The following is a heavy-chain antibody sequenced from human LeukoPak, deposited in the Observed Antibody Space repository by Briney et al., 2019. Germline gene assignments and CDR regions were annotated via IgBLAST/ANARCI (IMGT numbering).Heavy chain of an antibody. CDR1: GFTFSSYA. Sequence: PGGSLRLSCAASGFTFSSYAMSWVRQAPGKGLEWVSAISGGSTYYADSVKGRFTISRDNSKNTLYLQMNSLRAEDTAVYYCAKDQYYDSRSSGAFDIWGQGTMVTVSS. V-gene: IGHV3-23*01. CDR3: AKDQYYDSRSSGAFDI. CDR2: ISGGST. J-gene: IGHJ3*02. D-gene: IGHD3-22*01.